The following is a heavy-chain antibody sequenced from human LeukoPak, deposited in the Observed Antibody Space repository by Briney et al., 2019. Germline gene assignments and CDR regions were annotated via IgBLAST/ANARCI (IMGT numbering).Heavy chain of an antibody. CDR3: ARGRYDFWNGHDGFDI. V-gene: IGHV1-2*02. CDR1: GYTFTGYY. Sequence: GASVKVSCKASGYTFTGYYMHWVRQAPGQGLEWMGWINPNSGGTNYAQKFQGRVTMTRDTSISTAYMELSRLRSDDTAVYYCARGRYDFWNGHDGFDIWGQGTMVTVSS. J-gene: IGHJ3*02. D-gene: IGHD3-3*01. CDR2: INPNSGGT.